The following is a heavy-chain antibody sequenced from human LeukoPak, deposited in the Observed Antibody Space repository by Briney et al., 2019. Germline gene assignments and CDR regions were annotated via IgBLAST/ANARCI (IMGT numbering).Heavy chain of an antibody. CDR1: GGSFSGYY. CDR2: INHSGST. CDR3: ARVGIQLWLPNDAFDI. V-gene: IGHV4-34*01. D-gene: IGHD5-18*01. J-gene: IGHJ3*02. Sequence: SETLSLTCAVYGGSFSGYYWSWIRQPPGKGLEWIGEINHSGSTYYNPSLKSRVTISVDTSKNQFSLKLSSVTAADTAVYYCARVGIQLWLPNDAFDIWGQGTMVTVSS.